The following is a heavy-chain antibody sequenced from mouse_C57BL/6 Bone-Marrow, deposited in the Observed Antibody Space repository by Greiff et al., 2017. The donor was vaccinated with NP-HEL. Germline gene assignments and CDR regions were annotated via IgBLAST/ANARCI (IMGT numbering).Heavy chain of an antibody. V-gene: IGHV1-64*01. D-gene: IGHD2-1*01. Sequence: QVQLQQSGAELVKPGASVKLSCKASGYTFTSYWMHWVKQRPGQVLEWIGMIHPNSGSTNYNEKFKSKATLTVDKSSSTAYMQLSSLTSEDSAVYYCAIYYGNYDVLAYWGQGTLVTVSA. CDR3: AIYYGNYDVLAY. CDR1: GYTFTSYW. CDR2: IHPNSGST. J-gene: IGHJ3*01.